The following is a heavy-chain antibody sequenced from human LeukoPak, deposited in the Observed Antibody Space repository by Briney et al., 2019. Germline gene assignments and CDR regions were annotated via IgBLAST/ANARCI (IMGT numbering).Heavy chain of an antibody. D-gene: IGHD1-14*01. CDR3: AREGRIPVYYYYYYMDV. CDR2: TYYRSKWYN. Sequence: SQTLSLTCAISGDSVSSNSAAWNWIRQSPSRGLEWLGRTYYRSKWYNDYAVSVKSRITINPDTSKNQFSLQLNSVTPEDTAVYYCAREGRIPVYYYYYYMDVWGKGTTVTVSS. CDR1: GDSVSSNSAA. J-gene: IGHJ6*03. V-gene: IGHV6-1*01.